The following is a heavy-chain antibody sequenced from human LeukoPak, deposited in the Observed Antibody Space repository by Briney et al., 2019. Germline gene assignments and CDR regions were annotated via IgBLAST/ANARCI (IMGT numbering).Heavy chain of an antibody. D-gene: IGHD4-23*01. CDR3: AASSGTVVTPANHIGY. CDR2: IYYSGST. V-gene: IGHV4-39*01. CDR1: GGSISSSSYY. J-gene: IGHJ4*02. Sequence: SETLSLTCTVSGGSISSSSYYWGWIRQPPGKGLEWIGNIYYSGSTYYNPSLRSRVTISVDTSKSQFSLKVTSVTAADTAVYYCAASSGTVVTPANHIGYWGQGTLVTVSS.